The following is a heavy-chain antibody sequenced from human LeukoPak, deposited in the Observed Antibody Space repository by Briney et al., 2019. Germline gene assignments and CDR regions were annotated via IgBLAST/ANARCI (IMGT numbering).Heavy chain of an antibody. V-gene: IGHV4-39*07. CDR1: GGSISSSSYY. Sequence: SETPSLTCTVSGGSISSSSYYWGWIRQPPGKGLEWIGSIYYSGSTYYNPSLKSRVTISVDTSKNQFSLKLSSVTAADTAVYYCARDRPAGGLVLYYFDYWGQGTLVTVSS. J-gene: IGHJ4*02. CDR3: ARDRPAGGLVLYYFDY. CDR2: IYYSGST. D-gene: IGHD6-19*01.